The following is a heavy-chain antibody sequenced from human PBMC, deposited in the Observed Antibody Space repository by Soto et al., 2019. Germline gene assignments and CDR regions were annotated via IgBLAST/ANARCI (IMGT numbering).Heavy chain of an antibody. CDR2: IYHSGST. Sequence: QLKLQESGSGLVKPSQTLSLTCAVSGGSISSGGYSWSWIRQPPGKGLEWIGYIYHSGSTYYNPSLKSRVTISVDRSKNQFSLKLSSVTAADTAVYYCARGGYGDYGAVWFDPWGQGTLVTVSS. CDR1: GGSISSGGYS. D-gene: IGHD4-17*01. V-gene: IGHV4-30-2*01. J-gene: IGHJ5*02. CDR3: ARGGYGDYGAVWFDP.